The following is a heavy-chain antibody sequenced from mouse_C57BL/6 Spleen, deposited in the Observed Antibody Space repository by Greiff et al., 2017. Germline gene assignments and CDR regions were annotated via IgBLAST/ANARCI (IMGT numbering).Heavy chain of an antibody. J-gene: IGHJ1*03. CDR3: ARRDYGSHWYFDV. CDR1: GYAFSSYW. CDR2: IYPGDGDT. D-gene: IGHD1-1*01. V-gene: IGHV1-80*01. Sequence: VQLVASGAELVKPGASVKISCKASGYAFSSYWMNWVKQRPGKGLEWIGQIYPGDGDTNYNGKFKGKTTLTADKSSSTAYMQLSSLTSEYSAVYFCARRDYGSHWYFDVWGTGTTVTVSS.